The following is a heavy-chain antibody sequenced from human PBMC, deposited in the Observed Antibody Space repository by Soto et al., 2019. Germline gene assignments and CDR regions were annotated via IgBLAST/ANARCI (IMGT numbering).Heavy chain of an antibody. CDR1: GFTFSSSL. Sequence: QMQLVQSGPEVKKPGTSVKVSCKASGFTFSSSLVQWVRQARGQRLEWIGWIVVGSGHTNYEQKFQERVTITRDMSTSPAYMELSSLRSEDTAVYYCAAPDFGDYWYFDLWGRGTLVTVSS. CDR2: IVVGSGHT. CDR3: AAPDFGDYWYFDL. D-gene: IGHD4-17*01. V-gene: IGHV1-58*01. J-gene: IGHJ2*01.